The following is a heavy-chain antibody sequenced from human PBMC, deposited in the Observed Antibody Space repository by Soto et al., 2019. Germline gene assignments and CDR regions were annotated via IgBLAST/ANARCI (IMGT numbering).Heavy chain of an antibody. D-gene: IGHD6-13*01. CDR2: INSDGSST. J-gene: IGHJ4*02. V-gene: IGHV3-74*01. CDR1: GFTFSSYW. Sequence: PGGSLRLSCAASGFTFSSYWMHWVRQAPGKGLVWVSRINSDGSSTSYADSVKGRFTISRDNAKNTLYLQMNSLRAEDTAVYYCSREEAAAGHRPFDYWGQGTLVTVSS. CDR3: SREEAAAGHRPFDY.